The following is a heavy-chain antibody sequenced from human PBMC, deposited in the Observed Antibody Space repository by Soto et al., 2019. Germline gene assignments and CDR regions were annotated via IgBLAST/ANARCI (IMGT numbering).Heavy chain of an antibody. CDR3: ARGAFFYCYRSPRDLP. D-gene: IGHD2-15*01. V-gene: IGHV3-66*01. Sequence: GGSLRLSCAASGFSVSSNYMSWVRQAPGKGLEWVSIIFSGGSTYYADSVKGRFTISRDNSKSTLFLQMNSLRAEDTAVYYCARGAFFYCYRSPRDLPSGQRNLVPISS. J-gene: IGHJ5*02. CDR1: GFSVSSNY. CDR2: IFSGGST.